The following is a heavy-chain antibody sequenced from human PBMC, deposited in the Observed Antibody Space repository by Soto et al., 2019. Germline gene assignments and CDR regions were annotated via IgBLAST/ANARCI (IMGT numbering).Heavy chain of an antibody. V-gene: IGHV3-33*01. CDR3: ARDRRLDSPPGDY. D-gene: IGHD5-18*01. CDR1: GFTFSSYG. CDR2: IWYDGSNK. J-gene: IGHJ4*02. Sequence: QVQLVESGGGVVQPGRSLRLSCAASGFTFSSYGMHWVRQAPGKGLEWVAVIWYDGSNKYYADSVKGRFTISRDNSKNTLYLQMNSLRAEDTAVYYCARDRRLDSPPGDYWGQGTLVTVSS.